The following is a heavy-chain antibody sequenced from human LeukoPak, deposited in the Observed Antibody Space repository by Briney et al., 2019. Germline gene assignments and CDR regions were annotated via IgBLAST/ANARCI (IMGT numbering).Heavy chain of an antibody. D-gene: IGHD1-26*01. CDR3: ARDPEGYSGSYFDY. J-gene: IGHJ4*02. CDR2: IIPIFGTA. V-gene: IGHV1-69*13. Sequence: GASVKVSCKASGGTFSSYAISWVRQAPGQGLEWMGGIIPIFGTANYAQKFQGRVTITAGESTSTAYMELSSLRSEDTAVYYCARDPEGYSGSYFDYWGQGTLVTVSS. CDR1: GGTFSSYA.